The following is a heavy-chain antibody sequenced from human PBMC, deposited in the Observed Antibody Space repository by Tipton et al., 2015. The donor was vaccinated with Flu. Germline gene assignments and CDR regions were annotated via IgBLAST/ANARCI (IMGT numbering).Heavy chain of an antibody. J-gene: IGHJ4*02. CDR2: IYTDGSA. CDR3: ARYCSTASCNEGYSFDH. Sequence: GLVKPSETLSLTCTVSGDSVSRGGYSWSWIRQPAGKGLEWIGRIYTDGSANYNPSLKSRVTISLDWSKNQFSLKLSSVTATDTAVYYCARYCSTASCNEGYSFDHWGQGTLVTVSS. V-gene: IGHV4-61*02. CDR1: GDSVSRGGYS. D-gene: IGHD2-2*01.